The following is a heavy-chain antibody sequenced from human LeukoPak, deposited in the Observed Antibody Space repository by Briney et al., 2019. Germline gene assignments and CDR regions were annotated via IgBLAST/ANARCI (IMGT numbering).Heavy chain of an antibody. CDR2: IYYSGST. Sequence: SETLSLTCTVSGGSISSYYWSWIRQPPGKGLEWIEYIYYSGSTNYNPSLKSRVTISVDTSKDQFSLKLSSVTAADTAVYYCARDRLQDEYYDSSGYDAFDIWGQGTMATVSS. CDR1: GGSISSYY. J-gene: IGHJ3*02. D-gene: IGHD3-22*01. V-gene: IGHV4-59*01. CDR3: ARDRLQDEYYDSSGYDAFDI.